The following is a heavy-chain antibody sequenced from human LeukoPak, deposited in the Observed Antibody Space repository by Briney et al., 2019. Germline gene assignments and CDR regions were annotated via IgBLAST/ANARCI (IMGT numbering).Heavy chain of an antibody. CDR3: ARDNAYTFDY. J-gene: IGHJ4*02. Sequence: GGSLRLSCAVSGFTFSSYWMNWVRQVPGKGLEWVAHINTNGNSATYADSVKGRFTISRDNAKSTLYLQMNSLRADDTAIYYCARDNAYTFDYWGQGTLVTVSS. V-gene: IGHV3-74*01. D-gene: IGHD5-24*01. CDR2: INTNGNSA. CDR1: GFTFSSYW.